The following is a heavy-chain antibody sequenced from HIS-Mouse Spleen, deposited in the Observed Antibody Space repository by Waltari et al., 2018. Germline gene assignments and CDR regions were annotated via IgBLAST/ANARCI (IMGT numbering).Heavy chain of an antibody. CDR2: MNPNSGNT. V-gene: IGHV1-8*01. J-gene: IGHJ4*02. Sequence: QVQLVQSGAEVKKPGASVKVYCKASGYTFTSYDLNWVRQATGQGLEWMGWMNPNSGNTGYAQKFQGRVTMTRNTSISTAYMELSSLRSEDTAVYYCARGHDYSNYFDYWGQGTLVTVSS. D-gene: IGHD4-4*01. CDR1: GYTFTSYD. CDR3: ARGHDYSNYFDY.